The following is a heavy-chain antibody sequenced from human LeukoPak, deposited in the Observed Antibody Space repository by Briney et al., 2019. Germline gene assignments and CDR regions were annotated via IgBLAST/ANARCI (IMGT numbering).Heavy chain of an antibody. D-gene: IGHD2-2*01. V-gene: IGHV3-23*01. Sequence: GGSLRLSCAASGFTFSYYAMSWVRQAPGKGLEWVSAISGSGGSTYYADSVKGRFTISRDNSKNTLYLQMNSLRAEDTAVYYCAKPIAKFRGYCSSTSCHDFDYWGQGTLVTVSS. CDR2: ISGSGGST. CDR3: AKPIAKFRGYCSSTSCHDFDY. CDR1: GFTFSYYA. J-gene: IGHJ4*02.